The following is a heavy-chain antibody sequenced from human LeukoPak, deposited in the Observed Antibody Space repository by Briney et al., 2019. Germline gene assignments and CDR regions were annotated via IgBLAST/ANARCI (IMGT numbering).Heavy chain of an antibody. CDR2: ISGSGGST. Sequence: GGSLRLSCAASGFTFSSYAMSWVRQAPGKGLEWVSAISGSGGSTYYADSVKGRFTISRDNSKNTLYLQMNSLRAEDTAVYYCAKAPPGQLLKALWYFDLWGRGTLVTVSS. CDR1: GFTFSSYA. V-gene: IGHV3-23*01. CDR3: AKAPPGQLLKALWYFDL. D-gene: IGHD2-2*01. J-gene: IGHJ2*01.